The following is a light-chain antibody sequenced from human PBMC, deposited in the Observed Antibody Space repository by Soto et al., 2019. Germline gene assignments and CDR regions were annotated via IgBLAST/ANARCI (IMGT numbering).Light chain of an antibody. CDR1: QSVGTY. V-gene: IGKV3-15*01. J-gene: IGKJ1*01. CDR2: DAS. CDR3: QQYNDWPRT. Sequence: EIVMTQSPATLSVSPGERATLSCRASQSVGTYLAWYQQKPGQAPRLLIYDASTKAAGISPRFSGGGSGTEFTLTISSLQSEDFAVYYCQQYNDWPRTFGQGTQVGIK.